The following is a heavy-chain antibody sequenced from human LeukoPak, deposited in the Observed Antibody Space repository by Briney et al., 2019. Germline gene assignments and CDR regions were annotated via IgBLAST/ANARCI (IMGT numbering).Heavy chain of an antibody. Sequence: GGSLRLFCAASGFSFSTHSMNWVRQAPGKGLEWVSHISSSISSIHYADSVRGRFTISRDNAKNSLYLQINSPRDEDTAVYYCARAFYGDYGMDVWGQGTTVTVSS. CDR2: ISSSISSI. J-gene: IGHJ6*02. CDR3: ARAFYGDYGMDV. CDR1: GFSFSTHS. D-gene: IGHD4-17*01. V-gene: IGHV3-48*02.